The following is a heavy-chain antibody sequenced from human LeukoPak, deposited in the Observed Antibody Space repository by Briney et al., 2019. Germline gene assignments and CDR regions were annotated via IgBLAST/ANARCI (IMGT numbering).Heavy chain of an antibody. Sequence: PGGSLRLSCAASGFTFSSYAMSWVRQAPGKGLEWVSAISGSGGSTYYADSVKGRFTISRDNSKNTLYLQMNSLRAEDTAVYYCAKDLSHYGSGSSGNAFDIWGQGTMVTVS. D-gene: IGHD3-10*01. CDR3: AKDLSHYGSGSSGNAFDI. J-gene: IGHJ3*02. V-gene: IGHV3-23*01. CDR1: GFTFSSYA. CDR2: ISGSGGST.